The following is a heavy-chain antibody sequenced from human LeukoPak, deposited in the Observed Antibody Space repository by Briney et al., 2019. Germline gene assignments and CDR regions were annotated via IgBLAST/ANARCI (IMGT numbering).Heavy chain of an antibody. CDR2: LKPDGSEK. J-gene: IGHJ4*02. V-gene: IGHV3-7*05. CDR3: ASENFGN. D-gene: IGHD1-7*01. CDR1: GFTFSSYW. Sequence: PGGSLRLSCAASGFTFSSYWMNWVRQAPGKGLKWVANLKPDGSEKFYVDSVRGRFTISRDNAENSLFLQMNSLRAEDTAVYYCASENFGNWGQGTLVTVSS.